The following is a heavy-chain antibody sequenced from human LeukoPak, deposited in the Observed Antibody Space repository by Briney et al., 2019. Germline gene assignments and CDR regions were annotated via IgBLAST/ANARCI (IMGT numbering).Heavy chain of an antibody. Sequence: AGGSLRLSCTASGFTFGDYAMNWFRQAPGKGLEWVGFIRSKAYGGTTEYAASVKGRFTISRDDSKSIAYLQMNSLKTEDTAVYYCTRDPYYDSSGYYLSDYFDYWGQGTLVTVSS. J-gene: IGHJ4*02. V-gene: IGHV3-49*03. CDR2: IRSKAYGGTT. CDR3: TRDPYYDSSGYYLSDYFDY. CDR1: GFTFGDYA. D-gene: IGHD3-22*01.